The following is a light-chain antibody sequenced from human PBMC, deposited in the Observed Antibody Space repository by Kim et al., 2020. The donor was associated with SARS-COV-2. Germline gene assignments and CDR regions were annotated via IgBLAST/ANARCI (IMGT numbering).Light chain of an antibody. CDR1: KIGRKS. Sequence: SYELTQPPSLSVAPGKKARITCVGKKIGRKSVNGYRQKTGQAPVVVRCFVSDRPSGIPGRFSGSNSGNPATLTTSGFEAGEEADYYCQGWVTSSDHHYVF. CDR2: FVS. J-gene: IGLJ1*01. CDR3: QGWVTSSDHHYV. V-gene: IGLV3-21*04.